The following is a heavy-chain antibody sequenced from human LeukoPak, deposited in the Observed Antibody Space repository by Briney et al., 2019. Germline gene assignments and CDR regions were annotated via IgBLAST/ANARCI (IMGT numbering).Heavy chain of an antibody. CDR2: MNPHSGNT. Sequence: ASVKVSCKASGYPFTSYDINWVRQATGQGLEWMGWMNPHSGNTGFARKFQGRATMTRNTSISTAYMELSSLRSEDTAVYYCARGRFLAAAGNVHWFDPWGQGTLVTVSS. CDR1: GYPFTSYD. V-gene: IGHV1-8*01. J-gene: IGHJ5*02. CDR3: ARGRFLAAAGNVHWFDP. D-gene: IGHD6-13*01.